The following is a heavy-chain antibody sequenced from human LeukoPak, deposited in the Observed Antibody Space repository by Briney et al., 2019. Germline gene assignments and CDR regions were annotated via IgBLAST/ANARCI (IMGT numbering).Heavy chain of an antibody. CDR2: INPNSGGT. Sequence: ASVKVSCKASGYTLTGYYMHWVRQAPGQGLEWMGWINPNSGGTNYAQKFQGRVTMTRDTSISTAYMELSRLRSDDTAVYYCARDLGLELRLFDYWGQGTLVTVSS. D-gene: IGHD1-7*01. CDR3: ARDLGLELRLFDY. J-gene: IGHJ4*02. CDR1: GYTLTGYY. V-gene: IGHV1-2*02.